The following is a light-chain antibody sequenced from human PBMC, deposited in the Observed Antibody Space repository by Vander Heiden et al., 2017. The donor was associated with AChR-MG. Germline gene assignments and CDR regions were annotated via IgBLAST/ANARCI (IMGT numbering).Light chain of an antibody. J-gene: IGKJ1*01. V-gene: IGKV1-39*01. CDR2: AAS. CDR3: QQSFTPLWT. CDR1: QTITAD. Sequence: DIQITQSPSSLSASVGYRLTITCRPRQTITADFNWYQQRPGKAPKLLIYAASSLQSGVPSRFSGSGSGTEFTLTISSLQPEDFATYYCQQSFTPLWTFGQGTKVEIK.